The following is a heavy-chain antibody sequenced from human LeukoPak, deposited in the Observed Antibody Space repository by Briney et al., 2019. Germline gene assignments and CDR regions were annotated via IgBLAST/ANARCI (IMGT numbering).Heavy chain of an antibody. CDR1: GFTFSSYS. J-gene: IGHJ6*03. CDR2: ITSGSSYI. V-gene: IGHV3-21*01. D-gene: IGHD1-26*01. CDR3: ARDPYSGSYGNYYYYFMDV. Sequence: PGGSLRPSCAASGFTFSSYSMNWVRQAPGKGLEWVSSITSGSSYIYYADSVKGRFTISRDNAKNSLYLQMNSLRAEDTAVYYCARDPYSGSYGNYYYYFMDVWGKGTTVTISS.